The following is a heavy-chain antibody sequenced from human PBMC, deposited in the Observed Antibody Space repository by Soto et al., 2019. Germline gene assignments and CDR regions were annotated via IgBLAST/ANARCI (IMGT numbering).Heavy chain of an antibody. CDR1: GGSFSGYY. V-gene: IGHV4-34*01. D-gene: IGHD2-15*01. CDR3: ARGGTLIVVVVAATRPENNWFDP. J-gene: IGHJ5*02. Sequence: SETLSLTCAVYGGSFSGYYWSWIRQPPGKGLEWIGEINHSGSTNYNPSLKSRVTISVDTSKNQFSLKLSSVTAADTAVYYCARGGTLIVVVVAATRPENNWFDPWGQGTLVTVSS. CDR2: INHSGST.